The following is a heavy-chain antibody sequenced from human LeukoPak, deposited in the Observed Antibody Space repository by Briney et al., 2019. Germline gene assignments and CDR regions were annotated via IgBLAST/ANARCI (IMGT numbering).Heavy chain of an antibody. D-gene: IGHD3-3*01. V-gene: IGHV3-23*01. Sequence: GGSLRLSCAASGFTFSSYAMSWVRQAPGKGLEWVSGISGSGDNTYYADSVKGRFTIPRDNSKNTLYVQVNSLGTEDTAVYYCARDVGEFDYWGQGTLVTVSS. CDR2: ISGSGDNT. CDR3: ARDVGEFDY. J-gene: IGHJ4*02. CDR1: GFTFSSYA.